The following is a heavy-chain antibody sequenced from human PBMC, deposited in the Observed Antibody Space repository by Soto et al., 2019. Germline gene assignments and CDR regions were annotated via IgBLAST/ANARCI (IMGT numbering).Heavy chain of an antibody. D-gene: IGHD2-2*01. J-gene: IGHJ6*02. CDR1: GFTFSSYG. Sequence: GGSLRLSCAASGFTFSSYGMHWVRQAPGKGLEWVAVISYDGSNKYYADSVKGRFTISRDNPKNTLHLQMNSLRAEDTAVYYCAKSSVTYGMDVWGQGTTVTVSS. V-gene: IGHV3-30*18. CDR3: AKSSVTYGMDV. CDR2: ISYDGSNK.